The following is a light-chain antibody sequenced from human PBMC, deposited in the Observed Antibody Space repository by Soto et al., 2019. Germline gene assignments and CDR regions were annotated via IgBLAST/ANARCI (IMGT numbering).Light chain of an antibody. J-gene: IGKJ2*01. CDR2: DAS. CDR1: QRVSARY. CDR3: QQRSNWPPLYT. V-gene: IGKV3-11*01. Sequence: EIVLTQSPGTLSLSPGERATLSCRASQRVSARYLAWYQQTPGQGPRLLIYDASNRATGIPARFSGSGSGTDFTLTISSLEPEDFAVYYCQQRSNWPPLYTFGQGTKLEIK.